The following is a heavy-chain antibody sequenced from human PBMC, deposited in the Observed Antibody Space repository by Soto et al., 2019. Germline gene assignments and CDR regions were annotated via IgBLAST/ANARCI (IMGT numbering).Heavy chain of an antibody. D-gene: IGHD3-3*01. CDR3: AREGYYDFWSGYIPGFDP. CDR2: INAGNGNT. J-gene: IGHJ5*02. Sequence: ASVKVSCKASGYTFTSYSMHWVRQAPGQRLEWMGWINAGNGNTKYSQKFQGRVTITRDTSASTAYMELSSLRSEDTAVYYCAREGYYDFWSGYIPGFDPWGQGTLVTVSS. V-gene: IGHV1-3*01. CDR1: GYTFTSYS.